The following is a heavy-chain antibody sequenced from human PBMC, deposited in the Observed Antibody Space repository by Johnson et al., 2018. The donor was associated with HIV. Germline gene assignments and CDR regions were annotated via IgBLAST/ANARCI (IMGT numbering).Heavy chain of an antibody. CDR2: ISWNGGST. Sequence: EQLVESGGCVVRPGGSLRLSCAASGLTFDDYGMSWVRQAPGKGLEWVSGISWNGGSTGYADSVKGRFSISRDNAKNSLYLQMNSLRSEDTALYYCARYFGVVIYDAFDIWGQGTMVTVSS. D-gene: IGHD3-3*01. V-gene: IGHV3-20*04. CDR3: ARYFGVVIYDAFDI. CDR1: GLTFDDYG. J-gene: IGHJ3*02.